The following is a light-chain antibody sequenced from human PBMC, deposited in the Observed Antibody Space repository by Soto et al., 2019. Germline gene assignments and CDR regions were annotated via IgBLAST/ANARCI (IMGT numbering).Light chain of an antibody. CDR3: QQRSNWPPRIT. J-gene: IGKJ5*01. CDR1: QSVTNN. Sequence: EIVLTQSPGTLSLSPGERATLSCRASQSVTNNLAWYQQKPGQAPRLLIYGASTRATGIPARFSGSGSGTDFTLTISRLQPEDFAVYYCQQRSNWPPRITFGQGTRREIK. CDR2: GAS. V-gene: IGKV3-11*01.